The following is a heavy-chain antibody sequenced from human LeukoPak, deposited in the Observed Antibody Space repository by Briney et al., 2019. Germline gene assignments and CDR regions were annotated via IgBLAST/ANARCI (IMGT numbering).Heavy chain of an antibody. CDR2: IYYSGSI. J-gene: IGHJ4*02. Sequence: SETLSLTCTVSGYSISSGYYWGWIRQPPGKGLEWTGGIYYSGSIYYNPSLRSRVTISVDTSKNQFSLKLSSVTAADTAVYYCARVGPECRSANCYQDYWGQGTLVTVSS. D-gene: IGHD2-2*01. V-gene: IGHV4-38-2*02. CDR1: GYSISSGYY. CDR3: ARVGPECRSANCYQDY.